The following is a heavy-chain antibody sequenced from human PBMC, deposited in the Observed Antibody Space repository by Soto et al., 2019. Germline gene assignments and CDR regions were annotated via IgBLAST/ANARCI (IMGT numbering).Heavy chain of an antibody. CDR3: ARLRFFEWFVDY. CDR1: GYTFTRYG. V-gene: IGHV1-18*04. J-gene: IGHJ4*02. Sequence: ASVKFSCETSGYTFTRYGISWVRQAPGQGLEWMGWISTYNGNTNYAQKFQGRATMTTDTSTTAADMELKSLNSEDTAVYHCARLRFFEWFVDYWGQGTLVRSPQ. D-gene: IGHD3-3*01. CDR2: ISTYNGNT.